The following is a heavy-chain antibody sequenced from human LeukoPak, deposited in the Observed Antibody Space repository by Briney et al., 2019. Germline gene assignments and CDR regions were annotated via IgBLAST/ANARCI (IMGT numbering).Heavy chain of an antibody. Sequence: ASVKVSCKASGYTFTSYAMNWVRQAPGQGLEWMGWINTNTGNPTYAQGFTGRFVFSLDTSVSTAYLQISSLKAEDTAVYYCARDHMDKPYYYGSGSFFKADAFDIWGQGTMVTVSS. CDR3: ARDHMDKPYYYGSGSFFKADAFDI. CDR2: INTNTGNP. V-gene: IGHV7-4-1*02. J-gene: IGHJ3*02. D-gene: IGHD3-10*01. CDR1: GYTFTSYA.